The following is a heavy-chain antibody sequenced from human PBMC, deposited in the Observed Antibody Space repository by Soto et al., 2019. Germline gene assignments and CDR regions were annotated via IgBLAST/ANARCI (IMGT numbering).Heavy chain of an antibody. J-gene: IGHJ6*02. CDR1: GGTFSSYA. Sequence: SVKVSWKASGGTFSSYAISWVRQAPVQGLEWMGGIIPIFGTANYAQKFQGRVTITADESTSTAYMELSSLRSEDTAVYYCARGQAVAGTPPYYYGMDVWGQGTTVTVSS. CDR3: ARGQAVAGTPPYYYGMDV. CDR2: IIPIFGTA. D-gene: IGHD6-19*01. V-gene: IGHV1-69*01.